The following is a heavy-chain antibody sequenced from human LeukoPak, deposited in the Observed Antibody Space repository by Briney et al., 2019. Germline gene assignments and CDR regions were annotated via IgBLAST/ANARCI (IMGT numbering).Heavy chain of an antibody. Sequence: GESLKISCKGSGYTITNYWIGWVRQMPGKGLEWMGIIYPGDSDTRYSPSFQGQVNISADKSISTAYLQWSSLKVSDTAMYYCARSYGGNSRGWFDPWGQGTLVTVSS. D-gene: IGHD4-23*01. CDR3: ARSYGGNSRGWFDP. J-gene: IGHJ5*02. V-gene: IGHV5-51*01. CDR2: IYPGDSDT. CDR1: GYTITNYW.